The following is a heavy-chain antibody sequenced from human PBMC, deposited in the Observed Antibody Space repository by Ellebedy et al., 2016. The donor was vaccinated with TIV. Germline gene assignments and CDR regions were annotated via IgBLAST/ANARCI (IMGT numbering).Heavy chain of an antibody. J-gene: IGHJ4*02. D-gene: IGHD1-14*01. CDR1: GFTFSSCA. Sequence: GGSLRLSXAASGFTFSSCAMSWVRQAPGKGLEWVSTISGGGGNTYYADSVKGRFTISRDNSKNTLYLQMNSLRAEDTAVYYCAQVRTIDRFGPAYFDHWGQGTLVTVSS. V-gene: IGHV3-23*01. CDR2: ISGGGGNT. CDR3: AQVRTIDRFGPAYFDH.